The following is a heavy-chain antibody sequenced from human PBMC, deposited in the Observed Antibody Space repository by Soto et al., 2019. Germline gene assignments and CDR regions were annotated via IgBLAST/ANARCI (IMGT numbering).Heavy chain of an antibody. D-gene: IGHD1-1*01. CDR1: GGSISSSSYY. J-gene: IGHJ4*02. CDR2: IYYSGST. Sequence: SETLSLTCTVSGGSISSSSYYWGWIRQPPGKGLEWIGSIYYSGSTYYNPSLKSRVTISVDTSKNQFSLKLSSVTAADTAVYYCARDGNWNDFDYWGQGTLVTVSS. V-gene: IGHV4-39*02. CDR3: ARDGNWNDFDY.